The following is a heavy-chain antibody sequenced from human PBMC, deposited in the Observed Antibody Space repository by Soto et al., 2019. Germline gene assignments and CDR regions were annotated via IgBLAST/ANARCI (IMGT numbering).Heavy chain of an antibody. CDR2: IDDSGST. Sequence: PSETLSLTCTVSGDSIRFYYWSWIRQPPGKALEWIAYIDDSGSTNYNPSLKSRVTISIDMSKNQFSLKLSSVTAADTAIYYCARDRYCRGGTCYPFLLVFWGKGILVT. CDR1: GDSIRFYY. J-gene: IGHJ4*02. CDR3: ARDRYCRGGTCYPFLLVF. V-gene: IGHV4-59*01. D-gene: IGHD2-15*01.